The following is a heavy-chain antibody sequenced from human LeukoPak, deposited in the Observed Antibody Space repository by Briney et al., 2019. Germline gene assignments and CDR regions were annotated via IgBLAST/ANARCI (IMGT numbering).Heavy chain of an antibody. CDR2: IYHSGST. Sequence: SETLSLTXAVSGYSISSGYYWDWIRQPPGKGLEWIGSIYHSGSTYYNPSLKSRVTISVDTSKNQFSLKLSSVTAADTAVYYCARTDTAMVDYWGQGTLVTVSS. J-gene: IGHJ4*02. CDR1: GYSISSGYY. CDR3: ARTDTAMVDY. V-gene: IGHV4-38-2*01. D-gene: IGHD5-18*01.